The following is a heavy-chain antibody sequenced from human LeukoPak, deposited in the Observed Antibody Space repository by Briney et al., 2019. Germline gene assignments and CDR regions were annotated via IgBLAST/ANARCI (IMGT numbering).Heavy chain of an antibody. J-gene: IGHJ4*02. D-gene: IGHD3-10*01. CDR2: IKQDGSEK. V-gene: IGHV3-7*03. Sequence: GGSLRLSCAASGFTFSSYWMSWVRQAPGKGPEWVANIKQDGSEKYYVDSVKGRFTISRDNAKNSLYLQMNSLRAEDTAVYYCARDGGDLWFGESRGYYFDYWGQGTLVTVSS. CDR3: ARDGGDLWFGESRGYYFDY. CDR1: GFTFSSYW.